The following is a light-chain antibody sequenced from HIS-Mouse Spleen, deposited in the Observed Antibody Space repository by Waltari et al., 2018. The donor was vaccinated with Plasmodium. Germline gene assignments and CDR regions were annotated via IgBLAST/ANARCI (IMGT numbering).Light chain of an antibody. CDR2: GAS. CDR3: QQYNNWSFT. CDR1: QSGSSN. V-gene: IGKV3-15*01. J-gene: IGKJ3*01. Sequence: EIVMTQSPATLSVSPGERATLSCRASQSGSSNLAWYQQKPGQAPRLLIYGASTRATGIPARFSGSGPGTEFTLTISSLQSEDFAVYYCQQYNNWSFTFGPGTKVDIK.